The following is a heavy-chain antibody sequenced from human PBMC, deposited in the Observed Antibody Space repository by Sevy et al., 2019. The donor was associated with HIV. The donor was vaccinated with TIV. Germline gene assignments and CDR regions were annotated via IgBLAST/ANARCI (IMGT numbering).Heavy chain of an antibody. D-gene: IGHD2-2*01. Sequence: SETLSLTSAVYGGSFSGYYWNWIRQPPGKGLEWIGEINHSGSTNYNPSLKSRVTISVDTSKNQFSLKLSSVTAADTAVYYCARAPPIVVVPAAPSWFDPWGQGTLVTVSS. J-gene: IGHJ5*02. CDR2: INHSGST. CDR1: GGSFSGYY. V-gene: IGHV4-34*01. CDR3: ARAPPIVVVPAAPSWFDP.